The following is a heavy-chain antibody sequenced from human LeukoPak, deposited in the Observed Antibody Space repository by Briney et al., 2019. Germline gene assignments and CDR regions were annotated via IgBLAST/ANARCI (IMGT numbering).Heavy chain of an antibody. D-gene: IGHD3-22*01. CDR1: GGSISSYY. CDR3: ARVADYYDSSGYYPRFDY. V-gene: IGHV4-59*01. CDR2: IFYSGTT. J-gene: IGHJ4*02. Sequence: PSETLSLTCTISGGSISSYYWSWIRQPPGKGLEWIGYIFYSGTTNYNPSLKSRVTISVDTSKNEVSLKLSSVTAVDTAVYYCARVADYYDSSGYYPRFDYWGQGTLVTVSS.